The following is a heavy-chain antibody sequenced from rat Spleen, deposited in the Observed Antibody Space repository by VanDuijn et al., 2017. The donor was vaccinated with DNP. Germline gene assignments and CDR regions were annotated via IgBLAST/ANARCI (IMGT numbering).Heavy chain of an antibody. Sequence: EVQLQESGPGLVKPSQSLSLTCSVTGYSITSNYWAWIRKFPGNKMEWMGYINYSGTTSYNPSLRSRISITRDTSKNQFFLQVNSVTTEDTATYYCAIGYGSYGGDWFAYWGQGTLVTVSS. CDR1: GYSITSNY. CDR2: INYSGTT. D-gene: IGHD1-8*01. CDR3: AIGYGSYGGDWFAY. V-gene: IGHV3-1*01. J-gene: IGHJ3*01.